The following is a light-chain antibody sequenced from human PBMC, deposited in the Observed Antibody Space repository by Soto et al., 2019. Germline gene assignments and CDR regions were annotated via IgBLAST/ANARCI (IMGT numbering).Light chain of an antibody. CDR3: QPDDRVWT. CDR1: QTISAY. J-gene: IGKJ1*01. V-gene: IGKV1-39*01. CDR2: AAS. Sequence: VNIICREGQTISAYLIWYQQIPGRAPKLLIYAASSLQSGVPSRFSGSGSGTDFTLTISSMQPDDFATYHCQPDDRVWTCAQGTKVDIK.